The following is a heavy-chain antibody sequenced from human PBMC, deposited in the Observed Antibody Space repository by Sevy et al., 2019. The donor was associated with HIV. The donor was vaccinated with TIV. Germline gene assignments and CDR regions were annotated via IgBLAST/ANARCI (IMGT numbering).Heavy chain of an antibody. Sequence: LSLTCAASGFTFSSYAMSWVRQAPGKGLEWVSAISGRGGSTYYADSVKGRFTISRVNSKNTLYLQMNSLRAEDTAVYYCAKDMYYYDSSDENYWGQGTLVTVSS. V-gene: IGHV3-23*01. CDR3: AKDMYYYDSSDENY. J-gene: IGHJ4*02. CDR1: GFTFSSYA. D-gene: IGHD3-22*01. CDR2: ISGRGGST.